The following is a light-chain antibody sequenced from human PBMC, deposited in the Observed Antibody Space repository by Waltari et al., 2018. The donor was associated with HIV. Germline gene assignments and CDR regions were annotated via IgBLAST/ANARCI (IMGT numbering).Light chain of an antibody. CDR3: QSADLSGTYWV. CDR2: QDT. J-gene: IGLJ3*02. Sequence: SYDVTQPSSVSVSPAQTARITCSGSALPDPFVYWYQQKPGQAPVLVIYQDTQRPSGIPERVSGSSSGTVATLTIRGVRTEDEADYHCQSADLSGTYWVFGGGTKLTVL. CDR1: ALPDPF. V-gene: IGLV3-25*03.